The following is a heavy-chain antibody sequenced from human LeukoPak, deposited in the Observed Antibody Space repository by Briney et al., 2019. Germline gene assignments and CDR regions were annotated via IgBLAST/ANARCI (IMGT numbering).Heavy chain of an antibody. V-gene: IGHV3-9*01. CDR3: ARDRGGGSGSDYSSSYYYFDY. CDR2: ISWNSGGI. CDR1: GFSFDDYA. D-gene: IGHD5-12*01. Sequence: GGSLRLSCAASGFSFDDYAMHWVRQAPGKGLEWVSGISWNSGGILYADSVKGRFTISRDNAKNSVYLQMNSLRSEDTAFYYCARDRGGGSGSDYSSSYYYFDYWGQGTLVAVSS. J-gene: IGHJ4*02.